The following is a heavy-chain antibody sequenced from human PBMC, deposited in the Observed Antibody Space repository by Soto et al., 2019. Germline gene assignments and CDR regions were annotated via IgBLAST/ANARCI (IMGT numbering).Heavy chain of an antibody. CDR3: ARAYDFWSGQDYYYYGMDV. V-gene: IGHV1-69*13. J-gene: IGHJ6*02. Sequence: ASGKVSCKASGGTFSSYAISWVRQAPGQGLEWMGGIIPIFGTANYAQKFQGRVTITADESTSTAYMELSSLRSEDTAVYYCARAYDFWSGQDYYYYGMDVWGQGTTVTVSS. D-gene: IGHD3-3*01. CDR1: GGTFSSYA. CDR2: IIPIFGTA.